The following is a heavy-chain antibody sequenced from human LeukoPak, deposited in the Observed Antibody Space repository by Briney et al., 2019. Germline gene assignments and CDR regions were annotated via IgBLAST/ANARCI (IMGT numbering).Heavy chain of an antibody. Sequence: ASVKVSCKASGYTFTSYYMHWVRQAPGQGLEWMGIINPSGGSTSYAQKFQGRVTMTRDMSTSTVYMELSSLRSEDTAVYYCARGRFGEKITIGGKPNWFDPWGQGTLVTVSS. J-gene: IGHJ5*02. CDR1: GYTFTSYY. D-gene: IGHD3-9*01. CDR2: INPSGGST. CDR3: ARGRFGEKITIGGKPNWFDP. V-gene: IGHV1-46*01.